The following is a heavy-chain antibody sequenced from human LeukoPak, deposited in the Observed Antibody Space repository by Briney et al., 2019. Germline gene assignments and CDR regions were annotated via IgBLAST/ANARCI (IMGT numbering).Heavy chain of an antibody. Sequence: PSETLSLTCSVSGGSMSGHYWSWIRQPPGKGLEWIGYVYYSGKTQYNPSLQSRVTISVDTSKNLFSLKVTSVTAADTAVYYCARILDNDSSGDPDTFDMWGQGTVGTVSS. D-gene: IGHD3-22*01. CDR1: GGSMSGHY. CDR3: ARILDNDSSGDPDTFDM. V-gene: IGHV4-59*11. CDR2: VYYSGKT. J-gene: IGHJ3*02.